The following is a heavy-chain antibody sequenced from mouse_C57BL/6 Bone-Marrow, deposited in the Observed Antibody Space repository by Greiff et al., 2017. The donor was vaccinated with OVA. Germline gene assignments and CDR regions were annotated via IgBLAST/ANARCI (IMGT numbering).Heavy chain of an antibody. V-gene: IGHV1-5*01. D-gene: IGHD2-4*01. Sequence: VQLQQPGTVLVRPGASVKMSCKTSGYTFTSYWMHWVKQRPGQGLEWIGAIYPGNSDTSYNEKFKGKAKLTAVTSASTAYMELSSLTNEDSAVYYCTRESYDYDVAFDYWGQGTTLTVSS. CDR3: TRESYDYDVAFDY. J-gene: IGHJ2*01. CDR2: IYPGNSDT. CDR1: GYTFTSYW.